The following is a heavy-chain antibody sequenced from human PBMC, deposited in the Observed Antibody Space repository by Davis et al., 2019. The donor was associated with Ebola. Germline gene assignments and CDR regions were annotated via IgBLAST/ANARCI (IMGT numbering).Heavy chain of an antibody. CDR2: INAGNGYT. J-gene: IGHJ4*02. CDR3: ARGFRFDSGSYYSYFDF. CDR1: GYSFTHYA. V-gene: IGHV1-3*01. D-gene: IGHD3-10*01. Sequence: ASVKVSCKTSGYSFTHYAVHWVRQAPGQRPEWMGWINAGNGYTHYLQKLQGRVTIITDTSANTVYMELSRLTSEDTAIYFCARGFRFDSGSYYSYFDFWGQGTLVTVSS.